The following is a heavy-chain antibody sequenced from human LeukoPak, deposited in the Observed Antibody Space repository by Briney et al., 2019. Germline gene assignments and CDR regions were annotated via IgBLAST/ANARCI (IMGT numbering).Heavy chain of an antibody. CDR1: GYSIRTDYY. J-gene: IGHJ5*02. CDR2: INKSGNT. CDR3: ARQEIGLRSFDP. Sequence: PSETLSLTYTVSGYSIRTDYYWGWIRQPPGKGPQWIGTINKSGNTHYNPSLKSRVTISVDTSKNQFSLNLSSVTAADTAVYYCARQEIGLRSFDPWGQGTLVTVSS. V-gene: IGHV4-38-2*02. D-gene: IGHD3/OR15-3a*01.